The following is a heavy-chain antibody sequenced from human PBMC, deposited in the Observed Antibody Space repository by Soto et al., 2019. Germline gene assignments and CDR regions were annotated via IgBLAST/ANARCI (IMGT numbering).Heavy chain of an antibody. Sequence: ASVKVSCKVSGYTFTGYYMHRVRQAPGQGLEWMGWINPNSGGTNYAQKFQGRVTLTRDTSIRTAYMELSRLRSDDTAVYYCAREVIAARPFLRYYYGMDVWGEGTTVTVSS. CDR2: INPNSGGT. CDR1: GYTFTGYY. V-gene: IGHV1-2*02. J-gene: IGHJ6*04. D-gene: IGHD6-6*01. CDR3: AREVIAARPFLRYYYGMDV.